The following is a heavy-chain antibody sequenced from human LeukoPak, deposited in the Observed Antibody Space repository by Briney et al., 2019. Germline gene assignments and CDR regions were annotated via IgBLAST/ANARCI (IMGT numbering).Heavy chain of an antibody. J-gene: IGHJ4*02. CDR2: INPNSGGT. V-gene: IGHV1-2*02. Sequence: GSSVKVSCKASGGTFSSYAISWVRQAPGQGLEWMGWINPNSGGTQFAQKFQGRVTMTRDTSISTAYMELDRLSSDDTAVYYCARVLFNSGYDYWGQGTLVTVSS. D-gene: IGHD3-9*01. CDR3: ARVLFNSGYDY. CDR1: GGTFSSYA.